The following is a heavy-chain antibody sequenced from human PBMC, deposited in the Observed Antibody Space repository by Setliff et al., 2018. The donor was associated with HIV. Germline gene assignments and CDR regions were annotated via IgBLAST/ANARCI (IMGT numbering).Heavy chain of an antibody. CDR2: IHYKGNI. CDR3: AREAVSDSSGYYYIPDY. V-gene: IGHV4-30-4*08. Sequence: SETLSLTCTVSGDSIISGDYYWSWIRQSPGKGLEWIGHIHYKGNIDYNPSLKSRVSISVDTSKNQFSLKLSSVTAADTAVYYCAREAVSDSSGYYYIPDYWGQGTLVTVSS. D-gene: IGHD3-22*01. J-gene: IGHJ4*02. CDR1: GDSIISGDYY.